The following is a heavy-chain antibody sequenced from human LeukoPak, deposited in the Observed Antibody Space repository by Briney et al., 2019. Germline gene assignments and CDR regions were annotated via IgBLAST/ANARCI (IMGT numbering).Heavy chain of an antibody. CDR3: ARTYPDCDY. D-gene: IGHD2-21*02. V-gene: IGHV4-59*04. CDR2: IHYSGST. CDR1: GGSISSYQ. J-gene: IGHJ4*02. Sequence: PSETLSLTCTVSGGSISSYQWSWIRQPPGKGLEWLGNIHYSGSTYYNPSLQSRVTLSVDTSKNQFSLKLTSVTATDTAVYYCARTYPDCDYWGQGTLVTVSS.